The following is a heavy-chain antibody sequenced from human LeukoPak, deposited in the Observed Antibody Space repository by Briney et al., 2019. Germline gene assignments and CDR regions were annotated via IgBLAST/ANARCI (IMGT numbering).Heavy chain of an antibody. V-gene: IGHV3-30*04. D-gene: IGHD3-10*01. CDR2: ISYDGSNK. Sequence: GGSLRLSCAASGFTFSSYAMHWVRQAPGKGLEWVAVISYDGSNKYYADSVKGRFTISRDNSKNTLYLQMNSLRAEDTAVYYCARSTMVRGVTFDYWGQGTLVTVSS. J-gene: IGHJ4*02. CDR3: ARSTMVRGVTFDY. CDR1: GFTFSSYA.